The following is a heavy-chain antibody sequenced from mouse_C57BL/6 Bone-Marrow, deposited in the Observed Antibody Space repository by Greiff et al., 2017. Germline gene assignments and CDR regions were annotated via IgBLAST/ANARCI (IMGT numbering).Heavy chain of an antibody. CDR2: IYPGSGST. J-gene: IGHJ1*03. Sequence: QVQLQQPGAELVKPGASVKMSCKASGYTFTSYWITWVKQRPGQGLEWIGDIYPGSGSTNYNEKFKSKATLTVDTSSSTAYMQLSSLTSEDSAVYDCARWILEDWYFDVWGTGATVTVSS. CDR3: ARWILEDWYFDV. CDR1: GYTFTSYW. V-gene: IGHV1-55*01.